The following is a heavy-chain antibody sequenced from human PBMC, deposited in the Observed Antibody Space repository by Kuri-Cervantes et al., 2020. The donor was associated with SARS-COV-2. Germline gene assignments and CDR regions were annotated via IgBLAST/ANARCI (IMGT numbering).Heavy chain of an antibody. V-gene: IGHV3-48*03. CDR3: ASQDIVVVPAANAFDI. J-gene: IGHJ3*02. CDR2: ISSSGSTI. D-gene: IGHD2-2*01. CDR1: GFTFSSYE. Sequence: GGSLRLSCAASGFTFSSYEMNWVRQAPGKGLEWVSNISSSGSTIYYADSVKGRFTISRDNAKNSLYLQMNSLRAEDTAVYYCASQDIVVVPAANAFDIWGQGTMVTVSS.